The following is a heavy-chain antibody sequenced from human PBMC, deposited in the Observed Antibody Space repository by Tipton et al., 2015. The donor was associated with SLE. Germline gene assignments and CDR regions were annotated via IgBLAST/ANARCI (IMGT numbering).Heavy chain of an antibody. Sequence: TLSLTCAVSGGSISSGGYSWSWIRQPPGKGLGWIGEINHSGSTNYNPSLKSRVTISVDTSKNQFSLTLSSVTAADTAVYYCARTGAATRRITLVRGVPGAFDVWGQGTMVTVSS. CDR1: GGSISSGGYS. CDR3: ARTGAATRRITLVRGVPGAFDV. D-gene: IGHD3-10*01. V-gene: IGHV4-30-2*01. CDR2: INHSGST. J-gene: IGHJ3*01.